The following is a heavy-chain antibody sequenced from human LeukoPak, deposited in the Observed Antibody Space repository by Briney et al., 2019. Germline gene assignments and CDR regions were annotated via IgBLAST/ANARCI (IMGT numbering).Heavy chain of an antibody. J-gene: IGHJ4*02. CDR1: GFTFSTYW. V-gene: IGHV3-7*01. Sequence: GGSLRLSCAASGFTFSTYWMTWVRQAPGKGLEWVAPIKQDGSEKYYVDSVKGRFTISRDTAKNSLYLEMNSLRAEDTAVYYCARDRNSDFWSGYYTNYFDSWGQGTLVTVSS. D-gene: IGHD3-3*01. CDR2: IKQDGSEK. CDR3: ARDRNSDFWSGYYTNYFDS.